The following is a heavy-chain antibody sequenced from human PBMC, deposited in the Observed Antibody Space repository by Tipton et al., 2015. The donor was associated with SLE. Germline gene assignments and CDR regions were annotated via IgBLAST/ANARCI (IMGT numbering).Heavy chain of an antibody. CDR2: IYSGGSST. Sequence: SLRLSCAASGFTFSSYAMSWVRQAPGKGLEWVSVIYSGGSSTYYADSVKGRFTISRDNSKNTLYLQMNSLRAEDTAVYYCTTDATGDSSGPGAFDIWGQGTMVTVSS. CDR3: TTDATGDSSGPGAFDI. CDR1: GFTFSSYA. J-gene: IGHJ3*02. D-gene: IGHD3-22*01. V-gene: IGHV3-23*03.